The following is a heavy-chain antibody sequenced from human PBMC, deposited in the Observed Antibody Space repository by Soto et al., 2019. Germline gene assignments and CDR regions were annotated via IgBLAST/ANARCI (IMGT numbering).Heavy chain of an antibody. J-gene: IGHJ6*02. CDR2: INPSGGST. CDR3: ARSTTTVGTGTTYGMDV. D-gene: IGHD1-7*01. CDR1: GYTFTSYY. V-gene: IGHV1-46*01. Sequence: ASVKVSCKASGYTFTSYYMHWVRQAPGQGLEWMGIINPSGGSTSYAQKFQGRVTMTRDTSTSTVYMELSSLRSEDTAVYYCARSTTTVGTGTTYGMDVWGQGTTVTVSS.